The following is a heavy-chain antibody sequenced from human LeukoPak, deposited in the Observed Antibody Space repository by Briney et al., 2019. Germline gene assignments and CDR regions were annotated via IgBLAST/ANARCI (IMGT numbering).Heavy chain of an antibody. V-gene: IGHV5-51*01. CDR3: GRHYGDNAFDI. Sequence: GESLKISCKGFGYSFTSYWIGWVRQMPGKGLEWMGIIYPGDSDTRYSPSLQGQVTISADKSISTAYLQWSSLKASDTAMYYCGRHYGDNAFDIWGQGTMVTVSS. CDR2: IYPGDSDT. D-gene: IGHD4-17*01. J-gene: IGHJ3*02. CDR1: GYSFTSYW.